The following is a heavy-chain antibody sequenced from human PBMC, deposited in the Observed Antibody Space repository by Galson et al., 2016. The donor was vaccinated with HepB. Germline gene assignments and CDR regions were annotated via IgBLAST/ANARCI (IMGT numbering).Heavy chain of an antibody. D-gene: IGHD1-26*01. Sequence: TLSLTCTVSGGSISSGGYYWNWIRQHPGKGLEWIGYIYHSGSTYDNPSLKSRVTISVDTSKNQFSLKLTSVTAADTAWYYCARGDGGTFFLVDYWGQGTLVTVSS. CDR2: IYHSGST. V-gene: IGHV4-31*03. CDR3: ARGDGGTFFLVDY. CDR1: GGSISSGGYY. J-gene: IGHJ4*02.